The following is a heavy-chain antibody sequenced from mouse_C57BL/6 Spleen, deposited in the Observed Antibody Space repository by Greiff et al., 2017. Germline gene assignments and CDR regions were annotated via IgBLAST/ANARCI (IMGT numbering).Heavy chain of an antibody. Sequence: VQLQQSGAELARPGASVKLSCKASGYTFTSYGISWVKQRTGQGLEWIGEIYPRSGNTYYNEKFKGKATLTADKSSSTAYMELRSLTSEDSAVYFCARKGYGNLYFDYWGQGTTLTVSS. CDR3: ARKGYGNLYFDY. D-gene: IGHD2-1*01. V-gene: IGHV1-81*01. J-gene: IGHJ2*01. CDR1: GYTFTSYG. CDR2: IYPRSGNT.